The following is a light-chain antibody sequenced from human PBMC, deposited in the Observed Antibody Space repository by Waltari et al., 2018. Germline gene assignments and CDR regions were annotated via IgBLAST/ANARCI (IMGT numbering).Light chain of an antibody. Sequence: SYELTQPRSVSVSPGQAARIPCGGDNIGSKNVHGYPHKPPQAPALVISSDTERPSGIPERFSGSNSGNTATLTISGVEAGDEADYYCQVWDSRTEQGLFGGGTRLTVL. CDR3: QVWDSRTEQGL. CDR1: NIGSKN. J-gene: IGLJ2*01. CDR2: SDT. V-gene: IGLV3-21*01.